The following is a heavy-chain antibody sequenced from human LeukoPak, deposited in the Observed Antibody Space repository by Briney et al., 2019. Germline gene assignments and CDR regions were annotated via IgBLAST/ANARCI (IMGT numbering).Heavy chain of an antibody. Sequence: ASVKVSCKASGYTFTSYGISWVRQAPGQGLEWMGWISAYNGNTNYAQKLQGRVTMTTDTSTSTAYMELRSLRSDDTAVYYCARDLISAQRSGSGSYFAYWGQGTLVTVSS. CDR2: ISAYNGNT. D-gene: IGHD3-10*01. CDR3: ARDLISAQRSGSGSYFAY. J-gene: IGHJ4*02. V-gene: IGHV1-18*01. CDR1: GYTFTSYG.